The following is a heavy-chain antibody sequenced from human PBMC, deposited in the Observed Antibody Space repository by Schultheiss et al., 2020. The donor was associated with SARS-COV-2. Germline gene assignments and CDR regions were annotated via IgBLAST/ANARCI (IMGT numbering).Heavy chain of an antibody. Sequence: SETLSLTCTVSGGSISSGGYYWSWIRQHPGKGLEWIGYIYYSGSTYYNPSLKSLVTISVDTSKNQFSLKLSSVTAADTAVYYCARGDSSGFDYWGQGTLVTVSS. J-gene: IGHJ4*02. CDR3: ARGDSSGFDY. CDR1: GGSISSGGYY. CDR2: IYYSGST. D-gene: IGHD6-25*01. V-gene: IGHV4-31*01.